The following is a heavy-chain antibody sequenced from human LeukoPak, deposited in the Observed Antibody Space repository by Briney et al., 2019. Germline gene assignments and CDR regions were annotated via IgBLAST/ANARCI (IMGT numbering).Heavy chain of an antibody. CDR3: ARAFTFYSTMIGVGPRDYYFDY. CDR2: IYHSGST. J-gene: IGHJ4*02. V-gene: IGHV4-30-2*01. CDR1: GGSISSGGYY. Sequence: PSQTLSLTCTVSGGSISSGGYYWSWIRQPPGKGLEWIGYIYHSGSTYYNPSLKSRVTISVDRSKNQFSLKLSSVTAADTAVYYCARAFTFYSTMIGVGPRDYYFDYWGQGTLVTVSS. D-gene: IGHD3-22*01.